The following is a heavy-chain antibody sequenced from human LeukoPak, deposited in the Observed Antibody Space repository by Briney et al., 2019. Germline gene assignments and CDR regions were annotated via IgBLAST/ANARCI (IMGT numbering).Heavy chain of an antibody. J-gene: IGHJ4*02. V-gene: IGHV1-8*01. CDR2: MNPNSGNT. Sequence: VSVKVSCKASGYTFTSYDINWVRQATGQGLEWMGWMNPNSGNTGYAQKFQGRVTMTRNTSISTANMELSRLRSDDTAVYYCARDPGTYYDFLTGTYYFDYWGQGTLVTVSS. D-gene: IGHD3-9*01. CDR1: GYTFTSYD. CDR3: ARDPGTYYDFLTGTYYFDY.